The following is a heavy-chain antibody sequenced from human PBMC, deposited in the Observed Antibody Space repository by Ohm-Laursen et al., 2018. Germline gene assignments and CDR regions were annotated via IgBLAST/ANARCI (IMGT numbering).Heavy chain of an antibody. D-gene: IGHD3-16*01. CDR2: IKQDGSEK. J-gene: IGHJ5*02. CDR3: ARGAYAS. Sequence: SLRLSCAASGFSFSADWMYWVRQAPGKGLEWVANIKQDGSEKYYVDSVKGRFTISRDNAKNSLYLQMNSLRADDTAVYYCARGAYASWGQGTLVTVSP. V-gene: IGHV3-7*01. CDR1: GFSFSADW.